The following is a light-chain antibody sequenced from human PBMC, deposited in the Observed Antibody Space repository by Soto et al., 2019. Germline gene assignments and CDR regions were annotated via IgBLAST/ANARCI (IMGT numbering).Light chain of an antibody. Sequence: EILVTQTKSTMSVCRGQRAIISXRASENVNSNVAWYQRKPGQAPRLLISDASDRATGIPDRFSGSGSGTEFTLTISSLQSEDFAIYYCPQYTNLLRPFAQVTK. V-gene: IGKV3D-15*01. CDR1: ENVNSN. J-gene: IGKJ1*01. CDR3: PQYTNLLRP. CDR2: DAS.